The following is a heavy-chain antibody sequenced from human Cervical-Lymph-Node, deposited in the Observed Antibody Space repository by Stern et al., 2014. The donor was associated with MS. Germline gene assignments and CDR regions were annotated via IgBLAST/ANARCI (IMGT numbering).Heavy chain of an antibody. D-gene: IGHD5-24*01. J-gene: IGHJ4*02. CDR3: AKDATMATPSGFFDY. CDR1: GFTFSSYG. V-gene: IGHV3-30*18. Sequence: VQLVESGGGVVQPGRSLRLSCTASGFTFSSYGMHWVRQAPGKGLEWVAVISNDGNNKYYADSVKGRFTISRDNSKNTLYLQMHSLRSEDTAVFYCAKDATMATPSGFFDYWGQGNMDTVSS. CDR2: ISNDGNNK.